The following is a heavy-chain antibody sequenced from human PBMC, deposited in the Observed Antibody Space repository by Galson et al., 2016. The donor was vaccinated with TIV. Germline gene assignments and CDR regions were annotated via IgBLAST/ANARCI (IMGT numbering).Heavy chain of an antibody. CDR3: ARVSSWYYVDF. CDR2: ISGDSHFV. V-gene: IGHV3-21*01. Sequence: SLRLSCAASGFTFSDYTMHWVRQAPGKGLEWVSSISGDSHFVDYADSLRGRFTISRDNAKESLFLQMDSLRVEDTAVYYCARVSSWYYVDFWGQGTLITVSS. J-gene: IGHJ4*02. D-gene: IGHD6-13*01. CDR1: GFTFSDYT.